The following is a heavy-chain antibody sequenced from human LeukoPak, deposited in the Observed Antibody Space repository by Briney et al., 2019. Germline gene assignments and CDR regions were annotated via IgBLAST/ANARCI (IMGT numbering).Heavy chain of an antibody. CDR1: GYPFSSYW. CDR2: IYPGDSDT. CDR3: ARQNDFRLDY. Sequence: GEXLKISCKGSGYPFSSYWIGWVRQRPGKGVEWMGIIYPGDSDTRYSPSLQGQVTISVDTSIGTAYLQWSSLKASDTAIYYCARQNDFRLDYWGQGTLVTVSS. J-gene: IGHJ4*02. D-gene: IGHD3-3*01. V-gene: IGHV5-51*01.